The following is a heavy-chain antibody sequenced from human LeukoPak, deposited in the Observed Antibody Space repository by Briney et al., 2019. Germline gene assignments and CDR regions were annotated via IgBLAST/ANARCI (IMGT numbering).Heavy chain of an antibody. D-gene: IGHD1-1*01. CDR3: ARDPAPATGAFDI. V-gene: IGHV3-48*03. CDR1: GFTFSSYE. CDR2: ISSSGSTI. Sequence: GGSLRLSCAASGFTFSSYEMNWVRQAPGKGLEWVSYISSSGSTIYYADSVKGRFTISRDTSKNTLYLQMNSLRVDDTAVYYCARDPAPATGAFDIWGQGTMVIIS. J-gene: IGHJ3*02.